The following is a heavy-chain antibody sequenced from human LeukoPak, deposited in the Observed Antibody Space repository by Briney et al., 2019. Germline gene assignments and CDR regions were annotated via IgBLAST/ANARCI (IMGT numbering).Heavy chain of an antibody. Sequence: ASVKVSCKASGYTFTSYDINWVRQATGQGLEWMGWMNPNSGNTGYAQKFQGRVTITRNTSISTAYMELSSLRSEDTAVYYCARIGTMVRGSYFDYWGQGTLVTVSS. D-gene: IGHD3-10*01. CDR3: ARIGTMVRGSYFDY. J-gene: IGHJ4*02. V-gene: IGHV1-8*03. CDR2: MNPNSGNT. CDR1: GYTFTSYD.